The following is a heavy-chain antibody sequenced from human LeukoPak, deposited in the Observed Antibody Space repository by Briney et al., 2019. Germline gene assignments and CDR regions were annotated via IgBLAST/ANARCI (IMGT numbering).Heavy chain of an antibody. CDR1: GGSIGTYY. D-gene: IGHD1-26*01. J-gene: IGHJ5*02. V-gene: IGHV4-59*08. Sequence: SETLSLTCSVSGGSIGTYYWSWIRQPPGKGLEWIGYIYYSGSADYNPSLKSRVTMSVDTSKNQFSLKLSSVTAADTAVYYCARAPTIKYSGSFNWFDPWGQGTLVTVSS. CDR2: IYYSGSA. CDR3: ARAPTIKYSGSFNWFDP.